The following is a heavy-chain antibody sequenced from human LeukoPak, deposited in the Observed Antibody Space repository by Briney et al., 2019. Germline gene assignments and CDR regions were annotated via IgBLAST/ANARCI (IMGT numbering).Heavy chain of an antibody. V-gene: IGHV3-21*01. J-gene: IGHJ3*02. CDR3: ARDRMYYYDSSGYTPRAFDI. CDR1: GFTFSSYA. D-gene: IGHD3-22*01. Sequence: GGSLRLSCAASGFTFSSYAMNWVRQAPGKGLEWVSSISSSSSYIYYADSVKGRFTISRDNAKNSLYLQMNSLRAEDTAVYYCARDRMYYYDSSGYTPRAFDIWGQGTMVTVSS. CDR2: ISSSSSYI.